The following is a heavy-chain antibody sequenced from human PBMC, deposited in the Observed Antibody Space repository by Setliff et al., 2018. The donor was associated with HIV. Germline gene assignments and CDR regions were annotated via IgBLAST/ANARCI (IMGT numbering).Heavy chain of an antibody. Sequence: LRLSCAASGFIFSNYWMHWVRQTPWKGLVWVSRIKTAASVKSYADSVKGQFSISRDNSKNTMYRQMDSLRTEDTTVYYCASSYPNYNYGDYDFWSGYYHDDAFDIWGQGTMVTVSS. D-gene: IGHD3-3*01. V-gene: IGHV3-74*01. CDR2: IKTAASVK. CDR1: GFIFSNYW. J-gene: IGHJ3*02. CDR3: ASSYPNYNYGDYDFWSGYYHDDAFDI.